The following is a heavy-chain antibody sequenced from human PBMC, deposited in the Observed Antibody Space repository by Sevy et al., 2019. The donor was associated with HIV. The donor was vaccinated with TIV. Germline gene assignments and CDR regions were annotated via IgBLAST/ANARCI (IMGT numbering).Heavy chain of an antibody. CDR1: GFTFSSYW. V-gene: IGHV3-7*01. CDR2: IKQDGSEK. J-gene: IGHJ6*02. CDR3: ARDYPNNYYDSSGTNYYYGMDV. D-gene: IGHD3-22*01. Sequence: QLGGSLRLSCAASGFTFSSYWMSWVRQAPGKGLEWVANIKQDGSEKYYVDSVKGRFTISRDNAKNSLYLQMNSLRAEDTAVYYCARDYPNNYYDSSGTNYYYGMDVWGQGTTVTVSS.